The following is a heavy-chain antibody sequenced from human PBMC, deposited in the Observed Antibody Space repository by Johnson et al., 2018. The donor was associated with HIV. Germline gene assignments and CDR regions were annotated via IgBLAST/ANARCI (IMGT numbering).Heavy chain of an antibody. J-gene: IGHJ3*02. CDR2: IYSDGST. CDR3: AKDSIEWELRAFDI. Sequence: VQLVESGGGLVQPGGSLRLSCVASGFTVSGNYMNWVRQAPGKGLEWVSVIYSDGSTYYADSVQGRFTVSRDNSQNLLYLQLSSLRAEDTAVYYCAKDSIEWELRAFDIWGQGTMVTVSS. D-gene: IGHD1-26*01. V-gene: IGHV3-66*01. CDR1: GFTVSGNY.